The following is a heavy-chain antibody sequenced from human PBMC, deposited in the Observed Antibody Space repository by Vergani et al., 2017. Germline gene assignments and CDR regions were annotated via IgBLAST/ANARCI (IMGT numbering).Heavy chain of an antibody. V-gene: IGHV4-61*02. D-gene: IGHD5-12*01. J-gene: IGHJ6*02. CDR3: ARLRLEDSGYDFGGMDV. Sequence: QVQLQESGPGRVKPSQTLSLTCSVSGASINSGSYYWSWVRQPAGKELEWIGHVYPGGSTEYNPSLESRVTVSGDSSKNQFSLRLRSLTAADTAVYYCARLRLEDSGYDFGGMDVWGQGTTVTVSS. CDR2: VYPGGST. CDR1: GASINSGSYY.